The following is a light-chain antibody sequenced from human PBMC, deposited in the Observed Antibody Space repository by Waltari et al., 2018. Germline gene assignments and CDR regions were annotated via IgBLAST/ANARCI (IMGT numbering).Light chain of an antibody. Sequence: DIQMAQSPSTLAASVGDRVTITCRASQSISYWLAWYQQKPGQAPKLLLYRASNLIDGVPSRFSGRGAWTEFTLTIDSLQPDDFATYFCQQYSGSTPWTFGQGTKVEIK. V-gene: IGKV1-5*03. J-gene: IGKJ1*01. CDR2: RAS. CDR3: QQYSGSTPWT. CDR1: QSISYW.